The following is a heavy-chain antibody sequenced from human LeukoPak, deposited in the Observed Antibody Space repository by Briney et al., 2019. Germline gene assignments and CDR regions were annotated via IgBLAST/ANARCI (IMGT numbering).Heavy chain of an antibody. CDR2: ISSNGGST. CDR3: ARYGGLRGFDY. CDR1: GFTFSSYA. D-gene: IGHD4/OR15-4a*01. V-gene: IGHV3-64*01. Sequence: PGGSLRLSCAASGFTFSSYAMHWVRQAPGKGLEYVSAISSNGGSTYYANSVKGRFTISRDNSKNTLYLQMGSLRAEDMAVYYCARYGGLRGFDYWGQGTLVTVSS. J-gene: IGHJ4*02.